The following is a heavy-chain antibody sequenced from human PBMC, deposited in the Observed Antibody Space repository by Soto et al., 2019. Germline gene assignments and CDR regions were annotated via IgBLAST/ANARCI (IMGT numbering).Heavy chain of an antibody. D-gene: IGHD2-15*01. V-gene: IGHV1-58*01. CDR3: AAGLYCSGGSCYGGINYYYYYGMDV. CDR2: IVVGSGNT. J-gene: IGHJ6*02. Sequence: SVRVSCKASGFTLTSSAVQWVRQARGQRLEWIGWIVVGSGNTNYAQKFQERVTITRDMSTSTAYMELSSLRSEDTAVYYCAAGLYCSGGSCYGGINYYYYYGMDVWGQGTTVTVSS. CDR1: GFTLTSSA.